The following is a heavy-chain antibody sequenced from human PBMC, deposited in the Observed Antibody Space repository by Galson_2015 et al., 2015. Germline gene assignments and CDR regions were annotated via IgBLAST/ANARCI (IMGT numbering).Heavy chain of an antibody. V-gene: IGHV3-30*18. CDR1: GFTFSSYG. D-gene: IGHD2-15*01. CDR3: AKVWATYCSGGSCYKEGFDY. J-gene: IGHJ4*02. Sequence: SLRLSCAASGFTFSSYGMHWVRQAPGKGLEWVAVISYDGSNKYYADSVKGRFTISRDNSKNTLYLQMNSLRAEDTAVYYCAKVWATYCSGGSCYKEGFDYWGQGTLVTVSS. CDR2: ISYDGSNK.